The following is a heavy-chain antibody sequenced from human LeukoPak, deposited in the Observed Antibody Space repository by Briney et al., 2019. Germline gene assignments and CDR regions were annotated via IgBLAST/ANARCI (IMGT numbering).Heavy chain of an antibody. CDR1: GDSISYFY. V-gene: IGHV4-4*07. CDR3: AAASQLWLIDQ. J-gene: IGHJ4*02. D-gene: IGHD3-10*01. CDR2: ISSSGST. Sequence: SETLSLTCSVSGDSISYFYWSWIRQAAGKGLEWIGRISSSGSTDYNASLKSRVTMSVDTSKNQLSLKVISVTAADTAVYYCAAASQLWLIDQWGQGTLVVVSS.